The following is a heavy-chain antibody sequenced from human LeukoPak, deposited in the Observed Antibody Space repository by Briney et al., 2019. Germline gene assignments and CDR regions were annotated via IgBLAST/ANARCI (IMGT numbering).Heavy chain of an antibody. CDR2: ISGSGGST. CDR3: AKDITVTLGGPDY. V-gene: IGHV3-23*01. Sequence: PGGSLRLSCAASGFTFSSYAMSWVRQAPGKGLEWVSAISGSGGSTYYADSVKGRFTISRDNSKNTLHLQMNSLRAEDTAVYYCAKDITVTLGGPDYWDQGTLVTVSS. J-gene: IGHJ4*02. CDR1: GFTFSSYA. D-gene: IGHD4-17*01.